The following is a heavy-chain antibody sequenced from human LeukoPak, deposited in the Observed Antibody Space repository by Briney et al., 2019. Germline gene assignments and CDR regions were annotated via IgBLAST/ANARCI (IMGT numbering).Heavy chain of an antibody. CDR1: GGSISSYY. V-gene: IGHV4-59*01. J-gene: IGHJ4*02. Sequence: SETLSLTCTVSGGSISSYYWSWIRQPPGKGLEWIGYIYYSGSTNYNPSLKSRVTISVDKSKNQFSLKLSSVTAADTAVYYCARARRDSSSWYRIDYWGQGTLVTVSS. CDR3: ARARRDSSSWYRIDY. CDR2: IYYSGST. D-gene: IGHD6-13*01.